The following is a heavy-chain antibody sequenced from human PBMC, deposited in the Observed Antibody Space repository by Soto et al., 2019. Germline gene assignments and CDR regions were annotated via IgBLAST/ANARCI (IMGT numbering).Heavy chain of an antibody. CDR1: GYTFTSYG. D-gene: IGHD6-13*01. J-gene: IGHJ6*02. V-gene: IGHV1-3*01. CDR2: INPDNGNT. Sequence: QVQLVQSGAGVKKPGASVKVSCKASGYTFTSYGVHWVRQAPGQRLEWMGWINPDNGNTKYSQKFQGRVTIIRDTFASTAYMELSSLRSEDTAVYYGARDGDSSSWYVDYYYGMDVWGQGTTVTVSS. CDR3: ARDGDSSSWYVDYYYGMDV.